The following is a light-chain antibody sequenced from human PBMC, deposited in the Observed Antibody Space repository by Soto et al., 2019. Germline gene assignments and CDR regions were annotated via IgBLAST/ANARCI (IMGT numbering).Light chain of an antibody. V-gene: IGKV3-11*01. CDR3: QHRTNWPRLT. Sequence: EIVLTQSPGTLSLSPGERATLSCRASQSLSSSYLAWYQQKPGQAPRLLVYDAITRATGIPARFSGSGFGTDYILTISSLEPEDFAVYYCQHRTNWPRLTFGGGTKVDIK. CDR1: QSLSSSY. J-gene: IGKJ4*01. CDR2: DAI.